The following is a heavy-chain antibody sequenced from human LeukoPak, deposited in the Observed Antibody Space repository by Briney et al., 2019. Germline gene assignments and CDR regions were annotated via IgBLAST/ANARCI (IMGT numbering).Heavy chain of an antibody. D-gene: IGHD3-10*02. CDR1: GFTFSSYE. V-gene: IGHV3-48*03. Sequence: GGSLRLSCAASGFTFSSYEMNWARQAPGKGLEWVSYISSSGSTIYYADSVKGRFTISRDNAKNSLYLQMNNLRAEDTAVYYCAELGITMIGGVWGKGTTVTISS. J-gene: IGHJ6*04. CDR3: AELGITMIGGV. CDR2: ISSSGSTI.